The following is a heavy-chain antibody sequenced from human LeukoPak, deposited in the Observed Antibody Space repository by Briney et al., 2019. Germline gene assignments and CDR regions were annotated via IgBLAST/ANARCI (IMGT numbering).Heavy chain of an antibody. J-gene: IGHJ4*02. D-gene: IGHD6-13*01. Sequence: SVKVSCKASGGTFSSYAISLVRQAPGQGLEWMGRIIPILGIANYAQKFQGRVTITADKSTSTAYMELSSLRSEDTAVYYCARTPPAAFKFDYWGQGTLVTVSS. CDR2: IIPILGIA. CDR3: ARTPPAAFKFDY. CDR1: GGTFSSYA. V-gene: IGHV1-69*04.